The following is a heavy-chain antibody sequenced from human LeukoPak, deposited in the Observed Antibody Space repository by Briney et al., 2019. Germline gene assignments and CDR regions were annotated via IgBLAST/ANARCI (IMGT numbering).Heavy chain of an antibody. CDR2: IYSGDRT. CDR3: ARPSTFCSSTSCYVPFDH. Sequence: GESLRLSCAASGFSVNNLYMSWVRQAPGKGLEWVSVIYSGDRTYYADSVKGRFTISRDNAKNTLYLQMNSLRAEDTAVYYCARPSTFCSSTSCYVPFDHWGQGTLVTVSS. D-gene: IGHD2-2*01. J-gene: IGHJ4*02. V-gene: IGHV3-66*04. CDR1: GFSVNNLY.